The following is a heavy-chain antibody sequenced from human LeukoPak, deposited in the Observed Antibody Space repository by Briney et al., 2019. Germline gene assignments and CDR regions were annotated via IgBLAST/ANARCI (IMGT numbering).Heavy chain of an antibody. J-gene: IGHJ4*02. Sequence: GGSLRLSCAASGFTFSSYWMHWVRQAPGKGLVWASRINSDGSSTSYADSVKGRFTISRDNAKNTLYLQMNSLRAEDTAVYYCARLDYYDSSGYRANARWGQGTLVTVSS. V-gene: IGHV3-74*01. CDR3: ARLDYYDSSGYRANAR. CDR2: INSDGSST. D-gene: IGHD3-22*01. CDR1: GFTFSSYW.